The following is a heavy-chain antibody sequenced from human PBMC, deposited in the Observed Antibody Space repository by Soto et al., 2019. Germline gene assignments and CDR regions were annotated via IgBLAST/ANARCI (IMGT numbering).Heavy chain of an antibody. CDR3: ARDPSVDDYVWGVYRYRDS. CDR1: GYTFTSYG. J-gene: IGHJ4*02. V-gene: IGHV1-18*04. CDR2: ISGNKGNT. Sequence: QVQLVQSGAEVKKPGASVKVSCKASGYTFTSYGIIWVRQAPGQGLEWMGWISGNKGNTKYAQKFQGRVTMTTDTSTTTAYMELRSLRSDDTAVYFCARDPSVDDYVWGVYRYRDSWGQGTLVTVSS. D-gene: IGHD3-16*02.